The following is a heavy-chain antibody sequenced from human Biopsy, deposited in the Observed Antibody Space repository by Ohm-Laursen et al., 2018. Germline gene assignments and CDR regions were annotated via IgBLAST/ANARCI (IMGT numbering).Heavy chain of an antibody. CDR2: GYYSWST. Sequence: SQTLSLTCAVSGDSISNYYCYWSWQPPGQGLGWIGDGYYSWSTNRNHSLKRSVTILVDTSTNQFSLKLNSVSAADTAVYYCGRREVVITHDAFDTWGQGTMVTVSS. J-gene: IGHJ3*02. D-gene: IGHD3-22*01. V-gene: IGHV4-59*08. CDR3: GRREVVITHDAFDT. CDR1: GDSISNYY.